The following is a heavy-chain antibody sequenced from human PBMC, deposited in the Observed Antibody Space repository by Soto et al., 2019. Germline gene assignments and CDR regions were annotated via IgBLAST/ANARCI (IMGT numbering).Heavy chain of an antibody. D-gene: IGHD3-9*01. CDR1: GGSFSGYY. J-gene: IGHJ6*02. CDR3: ARRYYDILTDGGPYYYYGMDV. Sequence: QVQLQQWGAGLLKPSETLSLTCAVYGGSFSGYYWSWIRQPPGKGLEWIGEINHSGRTNYNPSLKSRVTISVDTSKNQFSLKLSSVTAADTAVYYCARRYYDILTDGGPYYYYGMDVWGQGTTVTVSS. V-gene: IGHV4-34*01. CDR2: INHSGRT.